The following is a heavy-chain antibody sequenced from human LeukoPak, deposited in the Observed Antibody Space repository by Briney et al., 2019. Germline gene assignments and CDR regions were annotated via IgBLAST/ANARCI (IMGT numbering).Heavy chain of an antibody. D-gene: IGHD6-19*01. Sequence: SETLSLTCTVSGGSISNGSYYWGWIRQPPGKGLEWIVIIYSSGSTYYNPSLKSRVTISVDTSQNQFSLKLSSVTAADTAVYYCFQSSGLYYFHYWGQGTLVTVSS. V-gene: IGHV4-39*01. CDR1: GGSISNGSYY. CDR2: IYSSGST. J-gene: IGHJ4*02. CDR3: FQSSGLYYFHY.